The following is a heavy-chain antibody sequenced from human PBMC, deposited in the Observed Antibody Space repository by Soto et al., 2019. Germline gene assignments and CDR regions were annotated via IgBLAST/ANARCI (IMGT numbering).Heavy chain of an antibody. V-gene: IGHV1-8*01. J-gene: IGHJ3*01. Sequence: QVQLVQSGAEVKNPGASVKVSCKASGDRFTSFDINWVRQATGQGPEWIGWMNPSGYTGHAQKFQGRVTLSRDISMSTAYMELSSLRSDDTAKYYCARSIVGRGFVVWGQGTVVIVSS. CDR3: ARSIVGRGFVV. D-gene: IGHD2-15*01. CDR1: GDRFTSFD. CDR2: MNPSGYT.